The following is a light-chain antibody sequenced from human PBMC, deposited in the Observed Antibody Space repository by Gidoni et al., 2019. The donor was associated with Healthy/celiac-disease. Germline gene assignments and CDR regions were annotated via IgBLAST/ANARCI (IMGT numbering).Light chain of an antibody. CDR1: KLGDKY. J-gene: IGLJ2*01. CDR2: QDS. V-gene: IGLV3-1*01. Sequence: SYDLTQPPSVSVSPGQTASITCPGDKLGDKYACWYQQKPGQSPVLVIYQDSKRPSGIPERFSGSNSGNTATLTISGTQAMDEADYYCQAWDSSTRVFGGGTKLTVL. CDR3: QAWDSSTRV.